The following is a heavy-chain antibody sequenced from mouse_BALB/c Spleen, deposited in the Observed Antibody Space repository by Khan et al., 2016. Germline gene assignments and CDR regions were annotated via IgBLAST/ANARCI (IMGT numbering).Heavy chain of an antibody. CDR3: ASLYDGYYGDY. D-gene: IGHD2-3*01. CDR1: GYSFTSYY. Sequence: VQLQQSGPELMKPGASVKISCKASGYSFTSYYMHWVKQSHGKSLEWIGYIDPFNGGTSYNQKFKGKATLTVDKSSSTAYMHLSSLTSEDSAVYYCASLYDGYYGDYWGQGTTLTVSS. J-gene: IGHJ2*01. V-gene: IGHV1S135*01. CDR2: IDPFNGGT.